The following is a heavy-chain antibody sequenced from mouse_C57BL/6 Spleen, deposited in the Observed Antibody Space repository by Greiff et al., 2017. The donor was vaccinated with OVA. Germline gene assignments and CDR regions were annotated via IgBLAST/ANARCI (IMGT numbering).Heavy chain of an antibody. CDR2: FHPTSGST. Sequence: VKLKQPGAELVKPGASVKLSCKASGYTFTSYWMHWVKQRPGQGLEWIGMFHPTSGSTNYNEKFKSKATLTVDNSASTAYMQLISLASEDSAVYYCARQGYGPGYYLDYWGQGTTLTVSS. CDR1: GYTFTSYW. J-gene: IGHJ2*01. CDR3: ARQGYGPGYYLDY. D-gene: IGHD3-1*01. V-gene: IGHV1-64*01.